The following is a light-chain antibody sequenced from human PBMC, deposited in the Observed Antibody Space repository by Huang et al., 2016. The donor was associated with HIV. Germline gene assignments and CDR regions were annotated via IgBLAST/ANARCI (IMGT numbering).Light chain of an antibody. CDR2: GAS. J-gene: IGKJ1*01. CDR1: QSGNSN. CDR3: HQYNDWPRT. Sequence: IVMTQSPGTLPVSPGERATLSCRARQSGNSNLAWYQKKPGQAPMLLIYGASTRATGIPARCSGSGSGTNFTLTISSLQSEDFALYYCHQYNDWPRTFGQGTKVEVK. V-gene: IGKV3-15*01.